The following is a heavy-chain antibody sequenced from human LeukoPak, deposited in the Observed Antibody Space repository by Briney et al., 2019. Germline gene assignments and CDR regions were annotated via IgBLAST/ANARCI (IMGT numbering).Heavy chain of an antibody. Sequence: GGSLRLSCSASGFTFSSYAMHWVRQAPGKGLEYVSAISSNGGSTYYADSVKGRFTISRDNSKNTLYLQMSSLRAEDTAVYYCVKELIVAHRYYFDYWGQGTLVTVSS. CDR3: VKELIVAHRYYFDY. J-gene: IGHJ4*02. CDR1: GFTFSSYA. CDR2: ISSNGGST. D-gene: IGHD3-16*01. V-gene: IGHV3-64D*09.